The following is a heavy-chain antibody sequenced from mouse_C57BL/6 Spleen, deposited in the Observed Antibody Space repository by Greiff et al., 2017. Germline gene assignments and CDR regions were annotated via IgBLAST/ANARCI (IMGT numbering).Heavy chain of an antibody. CDR1: GYSITSGYY. CDR2: ISYDGSN. CDR3: AITTVEGFAY. J-gene: IGHJ3*01. Sequence: EVQLQESGPGLVKPSQSLSLTCSVTGYSITSGYYWNWIRQFPGNKLEWMGYISYDGSNNYNPSLKNRISITHDTSKNQFFLKLNSVTTEDTATYYCAITTVEGFAYWGQGTLVTVSA. V-gene: IGHV3-6*01. D-gene: IGHD1-1*01.